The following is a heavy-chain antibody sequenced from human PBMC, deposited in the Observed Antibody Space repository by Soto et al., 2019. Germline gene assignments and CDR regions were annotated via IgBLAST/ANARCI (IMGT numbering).Heavy chain of an antibody. CDR3: ARVMDRITIFGVVHDAFDI. V-gene: IGHV4-61*01. D-gene: IGHD3-3*01. CDR2: IYYSGSA. CDR1: GGSVSSGSYY. J-gene: IGHJ3*02. Sequence: SETLSLTCTVSGGSVSSGSYYWSWIRQPPGKGLEWIGYIYYSGSANYNPSLKSRVTISVDTSKNQFSLKLSSVTAADTAVYYCARVMDRITIFGVVHDAFDIWGQGTMVTVSS.